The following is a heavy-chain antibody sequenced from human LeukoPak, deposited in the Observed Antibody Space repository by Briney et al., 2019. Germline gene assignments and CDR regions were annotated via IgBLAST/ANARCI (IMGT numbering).Heavy chain of an antibody. V-gene: IGHV3-7*01. D-gene: IGHD5-12*01. CDR1: GFTFSNAW. Sequence: QTGGSLRLSCAASGFTFSNAWMSWVRQAPGKGLEWVANIKPDGSDKYYVDSVKGRFTISRDNAKNSLYLQMNSLRAEDTAVYYCASLSSIVATYWGQGTLVTVSS. CDR3: ASLSSIVATY. CDR2: IKPDGSDK. J-gene: IGHJ4*02.